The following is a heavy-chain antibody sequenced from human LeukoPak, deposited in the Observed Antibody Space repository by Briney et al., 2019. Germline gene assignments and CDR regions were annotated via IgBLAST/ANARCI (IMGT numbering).Heavy chain of an antibody. CDR2: INPNRGGT. D-gene: IGHD6-19*01. CDR1: GYTFTGYY. V-gene: IGHV1-2*02. CDR3: ARAGAVAPYYYYMDG. J-gene: IGHJ6*03. Sequence: ASVKVSCKASGYTFTGYYMHWVRQAPGQGLEWMGWINPNRGGTKYAQKLQGRVTMTTDTSTSTAYMELRSLRSDDTAVYYCARAGAVAPYYYYMDGWGKGTTVTVSS.